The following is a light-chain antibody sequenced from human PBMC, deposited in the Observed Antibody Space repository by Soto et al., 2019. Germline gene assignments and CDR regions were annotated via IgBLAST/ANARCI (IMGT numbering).Light chain of an antibody. CDR3: QQYDNLPPTWT. CDR2: DAS. Sequence: DIQMTQSPSSLSPSVGNRITITCQASQDIATYLNWYQQKPGKAPXXLXYDASNFETGVPSRFSEGASETHFTLTISHLQPEEIATYYCQQYDNLPPTWTFGQGTKVDIK. V-gene: IGKV1-33*01. J-gene: IGKJ1*01. CDR1: QDIATY.